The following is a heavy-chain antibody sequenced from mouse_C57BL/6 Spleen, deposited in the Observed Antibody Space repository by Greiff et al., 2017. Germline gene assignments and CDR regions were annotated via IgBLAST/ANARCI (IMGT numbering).Heavy chain of an antibody. Sequence: VQLQQSGPGLVKPSQSLSLTCSVTGYSITSGYYWNWIRQFPGNKLEWMGYISYDGSNNYNPSLKNRISITRDTSKNQFFLKLNSVTTEDTATYYCARGGNGYPFAYWGQGTLVTVSA. J-gene: IGHJ3*01. CDR3: ARGGNGYPFAY. V-gene: IGHV3-6*01. CDR1: GYSITSGYY. D-gene: IGHD2-2*01. CDR2: ISYDGSN.